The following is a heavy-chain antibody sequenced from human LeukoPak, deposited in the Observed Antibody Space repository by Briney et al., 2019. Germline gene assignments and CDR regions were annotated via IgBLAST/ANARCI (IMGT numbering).Heavy chain of an antibody. D-gene: IGHD6-13*01. CDR3: ARVAEAAAFDS. V-gene: IGHV3-21*06. Sequence: GGSLRLSCAASGSTFSMNGVHQAPGKGLEWVSSISSNSRHIYYADSMRGRFTISRDNAKNSLYLQMNSLKPEDTAVYYCARVAEAAAFDSWGQGTLVTVSS. CDR1: GSTFS. J-gene: IGHJ4*02. CDR2: ISSNSRHI.